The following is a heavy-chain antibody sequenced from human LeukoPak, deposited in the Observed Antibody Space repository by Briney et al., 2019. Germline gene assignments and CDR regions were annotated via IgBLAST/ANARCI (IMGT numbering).Heavy chain of an antibody. D-gene: IGHD6-19*01. J-gene: IGHJ4*02. CDR2: IRYSGHT. CDR1: GDSVSNDRYY. Sequence: SETLSLTCTVSGDSVSNDRYYRTWIRQSPGKGLEWITYIRYSGHTNYNPSLDTRVTISLDASKNQFSLKLSSVTAADTAVYYCARGLRVAVAAPFDYWGQGTLVTVSS. V-gene: IGHV4-61*01. CDR3: ARGLRVAVAAPFDY.